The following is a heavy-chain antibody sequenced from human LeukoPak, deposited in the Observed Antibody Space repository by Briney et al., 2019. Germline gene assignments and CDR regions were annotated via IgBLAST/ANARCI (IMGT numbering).Heavy chain of an antibody. J-gene: IGHJ4*02. Sequence: GGSLRLSCAASGFTFSSYAMSWVRQAPGKGLEWVSAISGSGGSTYSADSVKGRFTISRDNSKNTLYLQMNSLRAEDTAVYYCARAHPYYYGSGSSAVAYWGQGTLVTVSS. CDR2: ISGSGGST. CDR1: GFTFSSYA. V-gene: IGHV3-23*01. CDR3: ARAHPYYYGSGSSAVAY. D-gene: IGHD3-10*01.